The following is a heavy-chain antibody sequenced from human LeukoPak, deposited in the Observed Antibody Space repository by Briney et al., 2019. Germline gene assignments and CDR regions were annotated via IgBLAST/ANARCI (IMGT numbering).Heavy chain of an antibody. Sequence: SETLSLTCAVYGGSFSGYYWSWIRQPPGKGLEWIGEINHSGSTNYNPSLKSRVTISVDTSKNQFSLMLSSVTAADMAVYYCARRYCSNGVCCLDYWGQGTLVTVSS. J-gene: IGHJ4*02. V-gene: IGHV4-34*01. D-gene: IGHD2-8*01. CDR3: ARRYCSNGVCCLDY. CDR2: INHSGST. CDR1: GGSFSGYY.